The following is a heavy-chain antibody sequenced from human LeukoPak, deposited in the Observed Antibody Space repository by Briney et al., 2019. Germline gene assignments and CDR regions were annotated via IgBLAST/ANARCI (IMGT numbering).Heavy chain of an antibody. CDR1: GGTFCSYA. CDR2: IIPIFGTA. D-gene: IGHD2-8*02. V-gene: IGHV1-69*13. Sequence: GASVKVSCKASGGTFCSYAISWVRQAPGQGLEWMGGIIPIFGTANYAQKFQGRVTITADESTSTAYMELSSLRSEDTAVYYCARGPCTGGVCYNAFDIWGQGTMVTVSS. J-gene: IGHJ3*02. CDR3: ARGPCTGGVCYNAFDI.